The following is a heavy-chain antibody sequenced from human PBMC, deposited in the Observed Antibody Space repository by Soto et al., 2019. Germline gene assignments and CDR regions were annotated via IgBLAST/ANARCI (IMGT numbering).Heavy chain of an antibody. D-gene: IGHD2-21*02. Sequence: SETLSLTSTVSGGSISSGGYYWSWSRQHPGKVLEWIGYIYYSGSTYYNPSLKSRVTISVDTSKNQFSLKLSSVTAADTAVYYCARALQTAIGFKYYYYGMDVWGQGTTVTVSS. J-gene: IGHJ6*02. CDR1: GGSISSGGYY. CDR2: IYYSGST. CDR3: ARALQTAIGFKYYYYGMDV. V-gene: IGHV4-31*03.